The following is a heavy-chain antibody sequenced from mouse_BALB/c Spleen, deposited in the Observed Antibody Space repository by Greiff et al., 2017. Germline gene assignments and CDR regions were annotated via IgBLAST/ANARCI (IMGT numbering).Heavy chain of an antibody. CDR1: GFNIKDYY. V-gene: IGHV14-4*02. CDR3: NARYDYDVKNFDY. CDR2: IDPENGDT. Sequence: VHVKQSGAELVRSGASVKLSCTASGFNIKDYYMHWVKQRPEQGLEWIGWIDPENGDTEYAPKFQGKATMTADTSSNTAYLQLSSLTSEDTAVYYCNARYDYDVKNFDYWGQGTTLTVSS. J-gene: IGHJ2*01. D-gene: IGHD2-4*01.